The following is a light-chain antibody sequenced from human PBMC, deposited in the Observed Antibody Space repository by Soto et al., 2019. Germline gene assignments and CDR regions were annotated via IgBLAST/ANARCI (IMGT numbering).Light chain of an antibody. J-gene: IGKJ3*01. V-gene: IGKV3D-15*01. Sequence: IVMTQSPATLSVSPGEPATLSCRASQSVGTNLAWYQQKPVQPPRLLIYATSTRVTGVPVSFSGGGSGTDFTLTISSLQSEDFAVYYFQQYNKWPPDYSFGPGTKVYIK. CDR3: QQYNKWPPDYS. CDR1: QSVGTN. CDR2: ATS.